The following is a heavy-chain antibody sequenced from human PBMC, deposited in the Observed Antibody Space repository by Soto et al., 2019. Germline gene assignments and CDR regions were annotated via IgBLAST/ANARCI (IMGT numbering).Heavy chain of an antibody. CDR3: ASHYDFWSGYLNNWFDP. CDR1: GFTFSSYA. D-gene: IGHD3-3*01. V-gene: IGHV3-23*01. Sequence: GGSLRLSCAASGFTFSSYAMSWVRQAPGKGLEWVSAISGSGGSTYYADSVKGRFTISRDNSKNTLYLQMNSLRAEDTAVYYCASHYDFWSGYLNNWFDPWGQGTLVTGSS. J-gene: IGHJ5*02. CDR2: ISGSGGST.